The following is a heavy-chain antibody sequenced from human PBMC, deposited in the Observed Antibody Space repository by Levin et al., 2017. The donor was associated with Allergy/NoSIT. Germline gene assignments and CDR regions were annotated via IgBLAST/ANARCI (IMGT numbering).Heavy chain of an antibody. CDR2: ISAYGEST. J-gene: IGHJ4*02. D-gene: IGHD5-12*01. Sequence: GGSLRLSCAASGFTFNSFALSWVRQAPGEGLEWVSTISAYGESTYYADSVKGRFTISRDNSGNTLYLLMSSLRAEDTAVYYCAKDGTLLATSEDYLDSWGQGTQLTVSS. CDR3: AKDGTLLATSEDYLDS. V-gene: IGHV3-23*01. CDR1: GFTFNSFA.